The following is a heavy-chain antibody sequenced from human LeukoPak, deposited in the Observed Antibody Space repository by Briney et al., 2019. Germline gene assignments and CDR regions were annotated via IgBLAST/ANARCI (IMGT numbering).Heavy chain of an antibody. D-gene: IGHD6-19*01. J-gene: IGHJ3*02. V-gene: IGHV3-33*01. CDR3: ARVKTSGWLDAFDI. Sequence: PGGSLRLSCAASGFTFRNYGMHWVRQAPGKGLEWVALIWYDGSHKYYADSVKGRFTISRDNSKNTLYLQMNSLRAEDTAVYYCARVKTSGWLDAFDIWGQGTVVTVSS. CDR1: GFTFRNYG. CDR2: IWYDGSHK.